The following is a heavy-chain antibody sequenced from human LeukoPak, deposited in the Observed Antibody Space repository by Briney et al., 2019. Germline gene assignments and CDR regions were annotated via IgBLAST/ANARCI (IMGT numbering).Heavy chain of an antibody. CDR3: ARDQYSSSQFDY. D-gene: IGHD6-6*01. CDR2: IIPIFGTA. V-gene: IGHV1-69*13. CDR1: GYTFTSYD. Sequence: SVKVSCKASGYTFTSYDINWVRQATGQGLEWMGGIIPIFGTANYAQKFQGRVTITADESTSTAYMELSSLRSEDTAVYYCARDQYSSSQFDYWGQGTLVTVSS. J-gene: IGHJ4*02.